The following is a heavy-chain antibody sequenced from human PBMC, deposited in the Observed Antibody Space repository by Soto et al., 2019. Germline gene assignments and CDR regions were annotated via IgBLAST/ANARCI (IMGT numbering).Heavy chain of an antibody. Sequence: PSETLSLTCAVYGGSFSGYYWGWIRQPPGKGLEWIGEINHSGSTNYNPSLKSRVTISVDTSKNQFSLKLSSVTAADTAVYYCARGVGDSGYDRPFFDYWGQGTLVTV. CDR3: ARGVGDSGYDRPFFDY. CDR2: INHSGST. J-gene: IGHJ4*02. D-gene: IGHD5-12*01. V-gene: IGHV4-34*01. CDR1: GGSFSGYY.